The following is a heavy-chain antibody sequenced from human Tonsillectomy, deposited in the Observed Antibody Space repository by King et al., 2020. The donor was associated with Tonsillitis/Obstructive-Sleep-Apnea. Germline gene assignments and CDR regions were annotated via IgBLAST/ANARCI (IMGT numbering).Heavy chain of an antibody. V-gene: IGHV3-15*01. CDR1: GFTFSNAW. CDR3: TAEYFDILTGYYTHY. D-gene: IGHD3-9*01. Sequence: LVESGGGLVKPGGSLRLSCAASGFTFSNAWMSWVRQAPGKGLEWVGRIKSKTDGGTTDYAAPVKGRFTISRDDSKNMLYLQMNSLKTEDTAVYYFTAEYFDILTGYYTHYWGQGTLVTGSS. CDR2: IKSKTDGGTT. J-gene: IGHJ4*02.